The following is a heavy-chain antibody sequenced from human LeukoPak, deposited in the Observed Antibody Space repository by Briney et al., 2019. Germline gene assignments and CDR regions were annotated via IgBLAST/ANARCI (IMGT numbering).Heavy chain of an antibody. J-gene: IGHJ4*02. CDR1: GFTFSSYE. CDR2: ISSSGGTI. CDR3: ARERSSSTWGSFDY. Sequence: GGSLRLSCAASGFTFSSYEMNWVRQSPGKGLEWVSYISSSGGTIYYADSVKGRFTISRDNAKNSVYLQMNSLRAEDTAVYYCARERSSSTWGSFDYWGREPWSPSPQ. D-gene: IGHD6-13*01. V-gene: IGHV3-48*03.